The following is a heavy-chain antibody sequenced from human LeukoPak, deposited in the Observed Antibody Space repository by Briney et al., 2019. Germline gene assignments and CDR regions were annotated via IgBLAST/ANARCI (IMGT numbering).Heavy chain of an antibody. D-gene: IGHD4-11*01. CDR2: ISGSGGST. CDR3: AKVWVYSNSPFDY. CDR1: GFTFITYA. J-gene: IGHJ4*02. V-gene: IGHV3-23*01. Sequence: PGGSLRLSCAASGFTFITYAMTWVRQAPGKGLEWVSAISGSGGSTYYADSVKGRFTISRDNSKNTLYLQMNSLRAEDTAVYYCAKVWVYSNSPFDYWGQGTLVTVSS.